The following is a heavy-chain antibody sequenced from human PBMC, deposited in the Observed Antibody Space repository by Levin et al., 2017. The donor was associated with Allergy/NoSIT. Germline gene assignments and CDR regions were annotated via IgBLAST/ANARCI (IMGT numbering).Heavy chain of an antibody. D-gene: IGHD3-10*01. V-gene: IGHV3-23*01. Sequence: GGSLRLSCVVSGFAFDNYAMSWVRQAPGKGLEWVAGISGSGFATFYADSVKGRFTISRDNSQNTLYLQMHRLTVDDTAVYYCAKDLRSGGWGSHYYVCSYFDAWGHGTPVTVSS. CDR2: ISGSGFAT. CDR1: GFAFDNYA. J-gene: IGHJ4*03. CDR3: AKDLRSGGWGSHYYVCSYFDA.